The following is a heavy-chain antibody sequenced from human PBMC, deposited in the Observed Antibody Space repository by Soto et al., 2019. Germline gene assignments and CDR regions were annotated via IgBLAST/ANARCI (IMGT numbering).Heavy chain of an antibody. CDR2: IWYDGSNK. CDR3: ERDRGAMVP. CDR1: GFTFSSYG. J-gene: IGHJ5*02. Sequence: QVQLVESGGGVVQPGRSLRLSCAASGFTFSSYGMHWVRQAPGKGLEWVAVIWYDGSNKYYADSVKGRFTISRDNSKNTLYLQMNSLRADDTAVYYCERDRGAMVPWGQGTLVTVSS. D-gene: IGHD5-18*01. V-gene: IGHV3-33*01.